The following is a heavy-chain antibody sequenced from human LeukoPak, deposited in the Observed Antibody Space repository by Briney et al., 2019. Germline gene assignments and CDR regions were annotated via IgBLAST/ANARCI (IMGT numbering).Heavy chain of an antibody. D-gene: IGHD6-19*01. CDR1: GYSFTSYW. V-gene: IGHV5-51*01. CDR3: ARHDSSGWSGGPIGY. J-gene: IGHJ4*02. Sequence: PGESLKISCKGSGYSFTSYWIGWVRQMPGKGLEWMGIIYPGDSDTRYSPSFQGQVTISADKSISTAYLQWSSLKASDTAMYYCARHDSSGWSGGPIGYWGQGTLVTVSS. CDR2: IYPGDSDT.